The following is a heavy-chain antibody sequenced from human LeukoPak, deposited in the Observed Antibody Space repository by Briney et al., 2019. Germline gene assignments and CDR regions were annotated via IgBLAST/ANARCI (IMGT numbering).Heavy chain of an antibody. Sequence: GASVKVSCKASGYTFTSYAMNWVRQAPGQGLEWMGIINPSGGSTSYAQKFQGRVTMTTDTSTSTVYMELSSLRSEDTAVYYCARDLTQYSSSSGYYYGMDVWGQGTTVTVSS. CDR3: ARDLTQYSSSSGYYYGMDV. CDR2: INPSGGST. V-gene: IGHV1-46*01. D-gene: IGHD6-6*01. CDR1: GYTFTSYA. J-gene: IGHJ6*02.